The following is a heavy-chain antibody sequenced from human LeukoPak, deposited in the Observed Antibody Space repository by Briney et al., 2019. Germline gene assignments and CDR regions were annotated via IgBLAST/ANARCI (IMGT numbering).Heavy chain of an antibody. CDR2: IYVTGT. CDR1: GGSIGTYY. J-gene: IGHJ6*03. D-gene: IGHD3-16*02. CDR3: ARHIGGGIEDMDV. Sequence: SETLSLTCTASGGSIGTYYWSWVRQSPGTGLEWIGYIYVTGTRYNPYLQSRVTISVDRSRNQFFLKMTSVTAADTAVYYCARHIGGGIEDMDVWGRGTKVTVSS. V-gene: IGHV4-59*08.